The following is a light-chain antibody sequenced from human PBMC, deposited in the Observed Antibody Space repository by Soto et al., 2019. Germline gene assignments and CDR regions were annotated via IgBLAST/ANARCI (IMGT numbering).Light chain of an antibody. CDR1: RSVSNNY. CDR2: GAS. J-gene: IGKJ1*01. V-gene: IGKV3-20*01. CDR3: QQYGSSPPT. Sequence: EIVLTRSPGTLSLSPGERATLSCRASRSVSNNYVAWYQRKPGQAPRLLIYGASSRATDIPRRFSGSGSGTDFTLTITRLEPEDFAVYYCQQYGSSPPTFGQGTKVESK.